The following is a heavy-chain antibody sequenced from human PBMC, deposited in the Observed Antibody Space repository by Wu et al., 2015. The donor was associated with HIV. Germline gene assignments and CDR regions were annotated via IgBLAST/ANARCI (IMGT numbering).Heavy chain of an antibody. Sequence: QVQLVRSGAELRKSGASAKVSCTATGYTFTAYYVHWVRQAPGQGLEWMGCINPQSDDTKYAQKFQGRVTMTRDTSTNTAYIELSRLTSDDTALYYCARDELFRVDDAFDMWGQGTLVTVSS. CDR1: GYTFTAYY. V-gene: IGHV1-2*02. CDR2: INPQSDDT. D-gene: IGHD3-10*01. J-gene: IGHJ3*02. CDR3: ARDELFRVDDAFDM.